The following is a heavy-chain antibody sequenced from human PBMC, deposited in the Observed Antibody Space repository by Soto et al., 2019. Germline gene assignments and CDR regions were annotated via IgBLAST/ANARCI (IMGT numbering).Heavy chain of an antibody. V-gene: IGHV4-30-2*01. CDR3: ARNRVGRSWYVDY. CDR1: GGCLNSGGYS. Sequence: TLSPTGDVCGGCLNSGGYSWSWIRQTPRTGLEWIGYIYDSGSSHYNPSLSSRVTMSLDRSKNQFSPRLSSMTAADTALYFCARNRVGRSWYVDYWGQGTQVTVSS. CDR2: IYDSGSS. D-gene: IGHD6-13*01. J-gene: IGHJ4*02.